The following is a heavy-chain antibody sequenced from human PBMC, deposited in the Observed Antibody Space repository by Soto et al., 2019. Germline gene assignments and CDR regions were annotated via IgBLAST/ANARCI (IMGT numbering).Heavy chain of an antibody. D-gene: IGHD5-12*01. Sequence: QVQLVQSGAEVKKPGSSVKVSCKTSGDIFSGYSISWVRQAPGQGLEWMGGIIPIFGTTNYAQRFHGRVTLTSDQXTSTVYMELYSLKSEDTAVYYCARDLGSGYDPGDYWGQGTLVTVSS. CDR2: IIPIFGTT. V-gene: IGHV1-69*05. J-gene: IGHJ4*02. CDR1: GDIFSGYS. CDR3: ARDLGSGYDPGDY.